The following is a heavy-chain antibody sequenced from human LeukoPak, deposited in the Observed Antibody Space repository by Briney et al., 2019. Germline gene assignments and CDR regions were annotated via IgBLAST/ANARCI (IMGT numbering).Heavy chain of an antibody. CDR3: TRVRREWQWLVQGYYFDY. V-gene: IGHV3-9*01. Sequence: GGSLRLSCAASGFTFDDYAMHWVRQAPGKGLEWVSGISWNSGSIGYADSVKGRFTISRDNAKNSLYLQMNSLRAEDTALYYCTRVRREWQWLVQGYYFDYWGQGTLVTVSS. D-gene: IGHD6-19*01. CDR1: GFTFDDYA. J-gene: IGHJ4*02. CDR2: ISWNSGSI.